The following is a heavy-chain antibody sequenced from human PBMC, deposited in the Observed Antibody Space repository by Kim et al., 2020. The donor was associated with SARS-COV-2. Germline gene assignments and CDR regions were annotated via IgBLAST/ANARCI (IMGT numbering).Heavy chain of an antibody. V-gene: IGHV1-3*01. CDR3: ARDDDNDQGSDY. D-gene: IGHD3-9*01. CDR2: INAGNGNT. CDR1: GYTFTSYA. J-gene: IGHJ4*02. Sequence: ASVKVSCKASGYTFTSYAMHWVRQAPGQRLEWMGWINAGNGNTKYSQKFQGRVTITRDTSASTAYMELSSLRSEDTAVYYCARDDDNDQGSDYWGQGTLVTVSS.